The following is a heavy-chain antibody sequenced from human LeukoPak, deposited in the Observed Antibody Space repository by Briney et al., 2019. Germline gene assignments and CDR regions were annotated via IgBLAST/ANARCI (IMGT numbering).Heavy chain of an antibody. CDR3: AREDYYDSSDPTFRFDY. D-gene: IGHD3-22*01. CDR1: GGSISSYY. Sequence: PSETLSLTCTVSGGSISSYYWSWIRQPPGKGLEGIGYIYYSGSNNYNPSLKSRVTMSVDTSTNQFSLKLSSVTAADTAVYYCAREDYYDSSDPTFRFDYWGQGTLVTVSS. CDR2: IYYSGSN. V-gene: IGHV4-59*12. J-gene: IGHJ4*02.